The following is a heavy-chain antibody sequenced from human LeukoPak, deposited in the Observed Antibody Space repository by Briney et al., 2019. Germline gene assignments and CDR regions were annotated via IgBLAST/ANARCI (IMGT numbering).Heavy chain of an antibody. J-gene: IGHJ6*03. D-gene: IGHD2-2*01. CDR1: GGSISSYY. CDR3: ARMEYQLPYYMDV. CDR2: IYTSEST. Sequence: SETLSLTCTVSGGSISSYYWSWIRQPAGKGLEWIGRIYTSESTNYNPSLKSRVTMSVDTSKNQFSLNLSSVTAADTAVYYCARMEYQLPYYMDVWGKGTTVTVSS. V-gene: IGHV4-4*07.